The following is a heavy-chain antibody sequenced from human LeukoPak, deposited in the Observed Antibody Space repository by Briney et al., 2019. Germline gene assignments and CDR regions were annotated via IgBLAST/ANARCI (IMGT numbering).Heavy chain of an antibody. CDR1: GGSISSYY. CDR2: IYYSGST. D-gene: IGHD1-1*01. V-gene: IGHV4-59*12. J-gene: IGHJ4*02. CDR3: AREGNWNDADLLDYFDY. Sequence: SETLSLTCTVSGGSISSYYWSWIRQPPGKGLEWIGYIYYSGSTNYNPSLKSRVTISVDTSKNQFSLQLNSVTPEDTAVYYCAREGNWNDADLLDYFDYWGQGTLVTVSS.